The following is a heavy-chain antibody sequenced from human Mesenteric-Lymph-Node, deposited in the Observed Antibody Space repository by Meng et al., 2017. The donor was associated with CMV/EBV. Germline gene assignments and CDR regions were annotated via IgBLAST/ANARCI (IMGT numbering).Heavy chain of an antibody. CDR3: ARVGEGNWGSESWYFDL. J-gene: IGHJ2*01. CDR2: INPNSGGT. D-gene: IGHD7-27*01. CDR1: YTCTGYY. Sequence: YTCTGYYMHWVRQAPGQGLEWMGWINPNSGGTNYAQKFQGRVTMTRDTSISTAYMELSRLRSDDTAVYYCARVGEGNWGSESWYFDLWGRGTLVTVSS. V-gene: IGHV1-2*02.